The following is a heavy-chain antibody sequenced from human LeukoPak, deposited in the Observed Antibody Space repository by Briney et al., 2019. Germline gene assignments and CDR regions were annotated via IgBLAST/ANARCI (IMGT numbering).Heavy chain of an antibody. CDR2: INPNSGGT. V-gene: IGHV1-2*02. Sequence: GASVKVSCKASGYTFTGYYMHWVRQAPGQGLEWMGWINPNSGGTNYAQKFQGRVTMTRDTSISTAYMELSRLRSDDTAVYYCARDLITMVRGVPGVWRYWGQGTLVTVSS. CDR3: ARDLITMVRGVPGVWRY. D-gene: IGHD3-10*01. CDR1: GYTFTGYY. J-gene: IGHJ4*02.